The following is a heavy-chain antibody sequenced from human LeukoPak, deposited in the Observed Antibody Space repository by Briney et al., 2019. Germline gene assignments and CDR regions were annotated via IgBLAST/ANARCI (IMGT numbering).Heavy chain of an antibody. Sequence: ASVKVSCKASGYTFTSYYMHWVRQAPGQGLEWMGIINPSGGSTSYAQKFQGRVTMTGDMSTSTVYMELSSLRSEDTAVYYCARGRSDDSSGYYFDYWGQGTLVTVSS. CDR1: GYTFTSYY. D-gene: IGHD3-22*01. J-gene: IGHJ4*02. CDR2: INPSGGST. V-gene: IGHV1-46*01. CDR3: ARGRSDDSSGYYFDY.